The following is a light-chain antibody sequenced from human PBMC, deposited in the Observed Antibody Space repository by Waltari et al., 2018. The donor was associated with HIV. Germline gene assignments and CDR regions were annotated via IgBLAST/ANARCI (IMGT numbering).Light chain of an antibody. CDR2: MTS. Sequence: IQMTQSPSNLSASVGDTVILTCRASQDIDNWLAWYHQKPGRAPKLLISMTSVLESGVPSRFRGSGSGTTFTLTNTGLQPDDIGTYFCQQYSTHYAFGQGTRVE. J-gene: IGKJ2*01. CDR1: QDIDNW. CDR3: QQYSTHYA. V-gene: IGKV1-5*03.